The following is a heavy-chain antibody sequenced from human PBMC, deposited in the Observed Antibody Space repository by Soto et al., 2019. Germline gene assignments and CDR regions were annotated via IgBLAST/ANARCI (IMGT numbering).Heavy chain of an antibody. Sequence: GASVKVSCKASGYTFTSYGISWVRQAPGQGLEWMGWISAYNGNTNYAQKLQGRVTMTTDTSTSTAYMELRSLRSDDTAVYYCARACYDILTGYYTNFDYWGQGTVVTVSS. CDR1: GYTFTSYG. CDR2: ISAYNGNT. CDR3: ARACYDILTGYYTNFDY. V-gene: IGHV1-18*01. J-gene: IGHJ4*02. D-gene: IGHD3-9*01.